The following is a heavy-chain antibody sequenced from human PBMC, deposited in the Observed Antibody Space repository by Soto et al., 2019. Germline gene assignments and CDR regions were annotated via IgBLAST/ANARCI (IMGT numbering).Heavy chain of an antibody. CDR1: GFTFSSYS. CDR2: ISSSSSYI. Sequence: EVQLVESGGGLVKPGGSLRLSCAASGFTFSSYSMNWVRQAPGKGLEWVSSISSSSSYIYYADSVKGRFTISRDNAKNSLYLQMNSLRAEDTAVYYCARERYCSGGSCYSWYFDLWGRGTLVTVSS. D-gene: IGHD2-15*01. V-gene: IGHV3-21*01. CDR3: ARERYCSGGSCYSWYFDL. J-gene: IGHJ2*01.